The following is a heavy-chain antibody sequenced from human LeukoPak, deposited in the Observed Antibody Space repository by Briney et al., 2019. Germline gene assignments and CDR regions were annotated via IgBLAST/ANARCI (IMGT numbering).Heavy chain of an antibody. D-gene: IGHD3-22*01. CDR1: GGSFSGYY. CDR2: INHSGST. J-gene: IGHJ4*02. V-gene: IGHV4-34*01. CDR3: ARGRRSGYYLVGYYFDY. Sequence: SETLSLTCAVYGGSFSGYYWSWIRQPPGKGLEWIGEINHSGSTNYNPSLKSRVTISVDTSKNQFSLKLSSVTAADTAVYYCARGRRSGYYLVGYYFDYWGQGTLVTVSS.